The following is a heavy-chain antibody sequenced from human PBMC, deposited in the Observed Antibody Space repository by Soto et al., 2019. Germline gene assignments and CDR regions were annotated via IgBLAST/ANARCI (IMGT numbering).Heavy chain of an antibody. CDR2: MNPNSGNT. CDR1: GYTFTSYD. J-gene: IGHJ5*02. V-gene: IGHV1-8*01. D-gene: IGHD5-18*01. Sequence: ASVKVSCKSSGYTFTSYDINCVRQATGQGLEWMGWMNPNSGNTGYAQKFQGRVTMTRNTSISTAYMELSSLRSEDTAVYYCARDSKAIQLWPPSFDPWGQGTLVTVSS. CDR3: ARDSKAIQLWPPSFDP.